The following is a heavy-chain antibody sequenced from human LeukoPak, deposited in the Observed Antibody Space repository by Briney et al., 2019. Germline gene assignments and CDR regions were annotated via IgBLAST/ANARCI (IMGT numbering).Heavy chain of an antibody. Sequence: PSETLSLTRAVSGYPISSGYYWGWIRQPPGKGLEWIGSMYHSGSTYYNPSLKSRVTISVDTSKNEFSLKLSSVTAADTDVYYCGRESGRYHFDYWGQGTLVTVSS. J-gene: IGHJ4*02. CDR2: MYHSGST. CDR1: GYPISSGYY. CDR3: GRESGRYHFDY. D-gene: IGHD1-26*01. V-gene: IGHV4-38-2*02.